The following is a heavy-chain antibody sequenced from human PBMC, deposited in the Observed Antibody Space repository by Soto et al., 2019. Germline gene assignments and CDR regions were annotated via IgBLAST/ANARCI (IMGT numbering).Heavy chain of an antibody. D-gene: IGHD3-10*01. CDR1: GFTFDDNA. CDR2: ISWNSGSI. Sequence: ESGGGLVQPGRSLRLSCEASGFTFDDNAMHWVRQAPGKGLEWVSGISWNSGSIGYADSVKGRFTISRDNAKNSLYLQMNSLRAEDTALYYCAKDIEYYYGSGSYLDYWGQGTLVTVSS. J-gene: IGHJ4*02. CDR3: AKDIEYYYGSGSYLDY. V-gene: IGHV3-9*01.